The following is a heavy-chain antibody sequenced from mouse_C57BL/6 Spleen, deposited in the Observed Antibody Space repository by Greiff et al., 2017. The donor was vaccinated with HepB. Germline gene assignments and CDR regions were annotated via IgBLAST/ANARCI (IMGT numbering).Heavy chain of an antibody. D-gene: IGHD3-2*02. CDR2: IDPANGNT. CDR1: GFNIKNTY. J-gene: IGHJ2*01. V-gene: IGHV14-3*01. CDR3: ASPLDSSGYVGDY. Sequence: EVQLQQSVAELVRPGASVKLSCTASGFNIKNTYMHWVKQRPEQGLEWIGRIDPANGNTKYAPKFQGKATITADTSSNTAYLQLSSLTSEDTAIYYCASPLDSSGYVGDYWGQGTTLTVSS.